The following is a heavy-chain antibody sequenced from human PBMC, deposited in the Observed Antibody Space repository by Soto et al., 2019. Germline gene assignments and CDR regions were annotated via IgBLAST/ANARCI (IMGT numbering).Heavy chain of an antibody. CDR3: ARDRGIRGDRELVTRPYGMDV. Sequence: NPSETLSLTCTVSGGSVSSGSYYWSWIRQPPGKGLEWIGYIYYSGSTNYNPSLKSRVTISVDTSKNQFSLKLSSVTAADTAVYYCARDRGIRGDRELVTRPYGMDVWGQGTTVTVSS. CDR1: GGSVSSGSYY. V-gene: IGHV4-61*01. CDR2: IYYSGST. J-gene: IGHJ6*02. D-gene: IGHD6-6*01.